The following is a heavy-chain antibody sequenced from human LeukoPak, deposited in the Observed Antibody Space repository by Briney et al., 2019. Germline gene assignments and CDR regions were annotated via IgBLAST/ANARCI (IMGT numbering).Heavy chain of an antibody. V-gene: IGHV4-34*01. CDR3: AGVEMATISDYYYYMDV. D-gene: IGHD5-24*01. CDR2: INHSGST. Sequence: PSETLSLTCAVYGGSFSGYYWSWIRQPPGKGLEWIGEINHSGSTNYNPSLKSRVTISVDTSKNQFSLKLSSVTAADTAVYYCAGVEMATISDYYYYMDVWGEGTTVTVSS. J-gene: IGHJ6*03. CDR1: GGSFSGYY.